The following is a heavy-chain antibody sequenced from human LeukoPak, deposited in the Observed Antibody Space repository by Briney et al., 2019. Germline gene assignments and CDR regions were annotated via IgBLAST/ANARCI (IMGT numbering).Heavy chain of an antibody. CDR1: GGSISSDY. Sequence: SETLSLTCTVSGGSISSDYWSWIRQPPGKGLEWIGYIYYNGDTNYNPSLESRVTISVDTSKNQFSLKLSSVTAADTAVYYCARSGYSYGLVDYWGQGTLVTVSS. CDR3: ARSGYSYGLVDY. D-gene: IGHD5-18*01. V-gene: IGHV4-59*01. J-gene: IGHJ4*02. CDR2: IYYNGDT.